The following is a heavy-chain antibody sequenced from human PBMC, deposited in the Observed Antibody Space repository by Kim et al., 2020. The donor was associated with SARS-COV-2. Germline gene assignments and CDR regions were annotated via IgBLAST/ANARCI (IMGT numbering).Heavy chain of an antibody. CDR2: T. CDR3: ARARYYYGMDV. J-gene: IGHJ6*02. Sequence: THYNPSLRRRVNITVDTSKNRFSLRLSSVTAADTDVYYCARARYYYGMDVWGQGTTVTVSS. V-gene: IGHV4-31*02.